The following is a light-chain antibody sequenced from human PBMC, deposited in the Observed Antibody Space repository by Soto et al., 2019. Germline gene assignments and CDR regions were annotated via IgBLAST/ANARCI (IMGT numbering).Light chain of an antibody. J-gene: IGLJ1*01. CDR2: DVS. V-gene: IGLV2-8*01. CDR1: SSDVGGYNY. Sequence: QSVLTQPPSASGSPGQSVTISSTGTSSDVGGYNYVSWYQQHPGKAPKLMIYDVSQRPSGVPDRFSGSKSGNTASLTVSGLQAEDEADYYCSSYAGAHIVFGTGTKVTVL. CDR3: SSYAGAHIV.